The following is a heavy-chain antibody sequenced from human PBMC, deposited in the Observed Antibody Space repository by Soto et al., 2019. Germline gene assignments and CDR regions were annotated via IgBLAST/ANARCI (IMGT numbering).Heavy chain of an antibody. CDR3: AHSSGSRYFDY. V-gene: IGHV2-5*02. Sequence: GPTLVNPTQTLTLTCTFSGFSLSTIGVGVGWIRQPPGKALEWLALIYWDDVTRYSPSLKSRLTLTKDSPKNQVVLSMTNMDPVDTATYYCAHSSGSRYFDYWGQGTLVTVSS. J-gene: IGHJ4*02. D-gene: IGHD1-26*01. CDR2: IYWDDVT. CDR1: GFSLSTIGVG.